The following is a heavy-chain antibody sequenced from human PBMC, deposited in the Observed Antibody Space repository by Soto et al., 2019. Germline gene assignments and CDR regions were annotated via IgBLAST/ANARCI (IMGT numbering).Heavy chain of an antibody. CDR3: ARVSSVWSPFDP. Sequence: LGESRKISCEGYGYRFTSYWIAWVRQMPGKGLEWMGMIWPADSDTRYSPSFQGQGTISAEKSSSTAYLHWSRLRASDTAMYYCARVSSVWSPFDPWGQGALVTVSS. V-gene: IGHV5-51*01. CDR2: IWPADSDT. D-gene: IGHD6-19*01. J-gene: IGHJ5*02. CDR1: GYRFTSYW.